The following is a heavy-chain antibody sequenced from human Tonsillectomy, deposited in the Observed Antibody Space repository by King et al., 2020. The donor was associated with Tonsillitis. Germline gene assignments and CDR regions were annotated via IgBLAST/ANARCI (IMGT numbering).Heavy chain of an antibody. CDR2: IIPLFGTA. V-gene: IGHV1-69*01. Sequence: VQLVQSGAEVKKPGSSVKVSCKGSGGTFSSYALSWVRQAPGQGLEWMGGIIPLFGTANYAQKFQGRVTITADESTSTAYMELSSLRSGDTAVYYCARDYDSSGYYYGHWGQGTLVTVSS. D-gene: IGHD3-22*01. CDR3: ARDYDSSGYYYGH. CDR1: GGTFSSYA. J-gene: IGHJ4*02.